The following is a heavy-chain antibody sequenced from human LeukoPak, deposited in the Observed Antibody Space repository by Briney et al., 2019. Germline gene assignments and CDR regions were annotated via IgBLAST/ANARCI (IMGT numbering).Heavy chain of an antibody. CDR3: ARDLRDSSGYYYVKYFQH. CDR1: GFTFSNYR. CDR2: INGVGGST. J-gene: IGHJ1*01. V-gene: IGHV3-23*01. D-gene: IGHD3-22*01. Sequence: GGSLRLSCAVSGFTFSNYRMSWVRQAPGKGLEWVSSINGVGGSTYYADSVKGRFTISRDNSKNTLYLQMNSLRAEDTAVYFCARDLRDSSGYYYVKYFQHWGQGTLVTVSS.